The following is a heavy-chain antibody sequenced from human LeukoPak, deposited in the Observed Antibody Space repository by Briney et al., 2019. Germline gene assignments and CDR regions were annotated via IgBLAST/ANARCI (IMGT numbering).Heavy chain of an antibody. J-gene: IGHJ5*02. D-gene: IGHD4-17*01. CDR2: IYTSGST. V-gene: IGHV4-61*02. CDR1: GGSISSGSYY. CDR3: ARSTTVTPGWFDP. Sequence: PSETLSLTCTVSGGSISSGSYYWSWIRQPAGKGLEWIGRIYTSGSTNYNPSLKSRVTISVDTSKNQFSLKLSSVTAADTAVYYCARSTTVTPGWFDPWGQGTLVTVSS.